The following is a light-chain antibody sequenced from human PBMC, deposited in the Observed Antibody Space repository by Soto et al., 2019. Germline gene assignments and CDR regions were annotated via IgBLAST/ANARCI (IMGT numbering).Light chain of an antibody. CDR3: MQALQTPRT. J-gene: IGKJ1*01. V-gene: IGKV2-28*01. CDR1: ESVLHSNGDTY. Sequence: TPGQQASSSSRSSESVLHSNGDTYLEWNLQKTGQSPQLLIYLRSLRAAGVPDRFSGGGSGTDFTLKIRRVEAEDVGVYYCMQALQTPRTFGQGTKVDI. CDR2: LRS.